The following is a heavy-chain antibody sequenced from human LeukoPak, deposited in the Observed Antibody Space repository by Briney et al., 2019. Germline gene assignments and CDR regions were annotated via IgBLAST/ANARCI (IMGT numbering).Heavy chain of an antibody. J-gene: IGHJ4*02. D-gene: IGHD5-18*01. CDR1: GGSISSSSYY. V-gene: IGHV4-39*01. CDR2: IYYSGST. Sequence: SSETLSLTCTVSGGSISSSSYYWGWIRQPPGKGLEWIGSIYYSGSTYYNPSLKSRVTISVDTSKNQFSLKLSSVTAADTAVYYCARFHRSEMGYNFDYWGQGTLVTVSS. CDR3: ARFHRSEMGYNFDY.